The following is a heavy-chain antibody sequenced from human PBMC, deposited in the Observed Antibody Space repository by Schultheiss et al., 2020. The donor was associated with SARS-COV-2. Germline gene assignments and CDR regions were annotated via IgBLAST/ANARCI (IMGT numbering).Heavy chain of an antibody. V-gene: IGHV3-21*01. CDR3: ARAGFGSSSWDY. J-gene: IGHJ4*02. CDR2: ISSSSSYI. D-gene: IGHD6-6*01. CDR1: GFTFSSYE. Sequence: GGSLRLSCAASGFTFSSYEMNWVRQAPGKGLEWVSSISSSSSYIYYADSVKGRFTISRDNAKNSLYLQMNSLRAEDTAVYYCARAGFGSSSWDYWGQGTLVTVSS.